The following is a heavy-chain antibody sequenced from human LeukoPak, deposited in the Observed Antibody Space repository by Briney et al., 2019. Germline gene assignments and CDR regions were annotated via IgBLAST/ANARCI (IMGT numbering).Heavy chain of an antibody. D-gene: IGHD1-26*01. V-gene: IGHV1-69*13. CDR3: AMASGSYYGNFDY. CDR1: GGTFSSYA. Sequence: SVKVSCTASGGTFSSYAISWVRQAPGQGLEWMGGIIPIFGTANYAQKFQGRVTITADESTSTAYMELSSLRSEDTAVYYCAMASGSYYGNFDYWGQGTLVTVSS. CDR2: IIPIFGTA. J-gene: IGHJ4*02.